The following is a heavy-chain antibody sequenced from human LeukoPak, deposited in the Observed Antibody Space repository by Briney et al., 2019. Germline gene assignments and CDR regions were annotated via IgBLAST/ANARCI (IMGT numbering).Heavy chain of an antibody. CDR1: GFPFSSYG. Sequence: PGGSLRLSCAASGFPFSSYGMHWVRQAPGKGLDWVAVITFDGSNKYYADSVKGRFTISRDNSKNTVYLQMNSVRGEDTAVYSCAEGAYSSSSIDYWGQGTLVTVSS. V-gene: IGHV3-30*03. CDR2: ITFDGSNK. D-gene: IGHD6-13*01. CDR3: AEGAYSSSSIDY. J-gene: IGHJ4*02.